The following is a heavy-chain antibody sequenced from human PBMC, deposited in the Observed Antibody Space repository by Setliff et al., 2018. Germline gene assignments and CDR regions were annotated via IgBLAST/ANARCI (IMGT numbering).Heavy chain of an antibody. D-gene: IGHD3-3*01. CDR3: AKSWSGYSDAFDI. CDR2: ISWNSGSI. CDR1: GFTFSSYA. J-gene: IGHJ3*02. Sequence: GGSLRLSCAASGFTFSSYAMSWVRQAPGKGLEWVSGISWNSGSIGYADSVKGRFTISRDNAKNSLYLQMNSLRAEDMALYYCAKSWSGYSDAFDIWGQGTMVTVSS. V-gene: IGHV3-9*03.